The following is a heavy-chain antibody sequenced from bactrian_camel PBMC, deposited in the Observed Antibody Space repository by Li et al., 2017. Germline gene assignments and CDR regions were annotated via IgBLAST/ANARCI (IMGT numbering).Heavy chain of an antibody. D-gene: IGHD1*01. V-gene: IGHV3S26*01. Sequence: HVQLVESGGGSVQPGGSLRLSCAASGYTYGSICMAWFRQNGGKEREGVAGIDRDGDTRYSDSVKGRFTISIDSAKNTLYLQMNSLKPEDTAMYYCASTRFCYAASSDRCSGFQYWGQGTQVTVS. CDR1: GYTYGSIC. CDR3: ASTRFCYAASSDRCSGFQY. CDR2: IDRDGDT. J-gene: IGHJ4*01.